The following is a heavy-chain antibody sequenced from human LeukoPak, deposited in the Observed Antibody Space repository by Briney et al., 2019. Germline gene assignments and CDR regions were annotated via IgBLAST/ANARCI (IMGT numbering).Heavy chain of an antibody. J-gene: IGHJ5*02. Sequence: SETLSLTCTVSGGSISSYYWSWIRQPPGKGLEWIGYIYYSGSTNYNPSLKSRVTISVDTSKNQFSLKLSSVTAADTAVYYCARVIRIAVAGTGEGVAHDWFDPWGQGTLVTVSS. CDR1: GGSISSYY. CDR3: ARVIRIAVAGTGEGVAHDWFDP. V-gene: IGHV4-59*01. CDR2: IYYSGST. D-gene: IGHD6-19*01.